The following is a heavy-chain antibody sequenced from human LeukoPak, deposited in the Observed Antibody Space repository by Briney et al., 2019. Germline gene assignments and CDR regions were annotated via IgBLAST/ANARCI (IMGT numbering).Heavy chain of an antibody. CDR1: GFTFSSYA. V-gene: IGHV3-23*01. Sequence: GGSLRLSCAASGFTFSSYAMSWVRQAPGKGLEWVSAISGSGGSTYYADSVKGRFTISRDNSENTLYLQMNSLRAEDTAVYYCAKDPSSSWYSDYWGQGTLVTVSS. D-gene: IGHD6-13*01. J-gene: IGHJ4*02. CDR3: AKDPSSSWYSDY. CDR2: ISGSGGST.